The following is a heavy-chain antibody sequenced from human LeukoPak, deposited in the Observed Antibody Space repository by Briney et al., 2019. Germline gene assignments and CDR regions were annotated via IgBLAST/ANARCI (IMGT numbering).Heavy chain of an antibody. CDR3: ARGEKYCSRPSCNTPEGDWFDP. J-gene: IGHJ5*02. V-gene: IGHV4-4*09. D-gene: IGHD2-2*02. Sequence: PSETLSLTCTVSGGSISRYYWSWIRQSPGKGLEWIGYIFSSGTTNYNPSFKSRVTISVDTSKNQVTLNLTTVTATDTAMYYCARGEKYCSRPSCNTPEGDWFDPWGQGTLVTVSS. CDR1: GGSISRYY. CDR2: IFSSGTT.